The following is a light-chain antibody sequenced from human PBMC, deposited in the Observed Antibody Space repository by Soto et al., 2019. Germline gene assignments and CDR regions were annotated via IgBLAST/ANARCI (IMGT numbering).Light chain of an antibody. CDR2: GAY. V-gene: IGKV1-12*01. CDR3: QQAKSFPHT. CDR1: QDIRRW. J-gene: IGKJ4*01. Sequence: DIQMPQSPSSVSASVGARATITCRASQDIRRWLVWYQQNPGKAPKLLIYGAYSLKSGVPSRFSGSGSGTYFTLTISSLQPEDFATYYGQQAKSFPHTFGGGTKVELK.